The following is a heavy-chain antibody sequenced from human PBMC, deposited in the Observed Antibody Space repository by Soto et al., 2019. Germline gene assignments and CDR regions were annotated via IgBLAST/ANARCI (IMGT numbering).Heavy chain of an antibody. CDR2: ISYDGSNK. Sequence: PGGSLRLSCAASGFTFSSYGMHWVRQAPGKGLEWVAVISYDGSNKYYADSVKGRFTISRDNSKNTLYLQMNSLRAEDTAVYYCAKAKGRILGSSWYVYWGQGTLVTVSS. CDR1: GFTFSSYG. D-gene: IGHD6-13*01. V-gene: IGHV3-30*18. CDR3: AKAKGRILGSSWYVY. J-gene: IGHJ4*02.